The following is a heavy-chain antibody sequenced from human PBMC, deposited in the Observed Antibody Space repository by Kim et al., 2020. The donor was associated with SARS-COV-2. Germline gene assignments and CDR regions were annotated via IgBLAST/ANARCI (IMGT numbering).Heavy chain of an antibody. Sequence: GGSLRLSCAASGFTFSNYAMHWARRAPGKGLEWVAVMRYDGSTKYYADSVKGRFTISRDNSKTTLSLQMNSLRVEDTAAYYCATAFTITTRYIDNW. CDR3: ATAFTITTRYIDNW. V-gene: IGHV3-33*01. CDR2: MRYDGSTK. CDR1: GFTFSNYA. J-gene: IGHJ5*01. D-gene: IGHD4-4*01.